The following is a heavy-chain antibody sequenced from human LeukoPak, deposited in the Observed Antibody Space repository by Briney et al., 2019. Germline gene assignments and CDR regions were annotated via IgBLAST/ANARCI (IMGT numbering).Heavy chain of an antibody. Sequence: GGSLRLSCAASGFTFRTYNMNWVRQAPGKGLEWVSYITSGGTTIYYADSVKGRFTISRDNAKNSLYLQMNSLRAEDTAVYYCARDPRHFDSCGQGTLVTVSS. CDR1: GFTFRTYN. D-gene: IGHD6-6*01. V-gene: IGHV3-48*01. CDR2: ITSGGTTI. J-gene: IGHJ5*01. CDR3: ARDPRHFDS.